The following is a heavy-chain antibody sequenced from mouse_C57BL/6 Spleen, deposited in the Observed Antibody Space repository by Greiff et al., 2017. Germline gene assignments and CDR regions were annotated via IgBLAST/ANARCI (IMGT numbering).Heavy chain of an antibody. CDR1: GYTFTDYE. J-gene: IGHJ4*01. Sequence: VQLQQSGAELVRPGASVTLSCKASGYTFTDYEMHWVKQTPVHGLEWIGAIDPATGGTAYNQKFKGKAILTADKSSSTSYMELRSLTSEDSAVDYGTRRGYGRTLDAMDYWGQGTSVTVSS. CDR3: TRRGYGRTLDAMDY. D-gene: IGHD1-1*01. CDR2: IDPATGGT. V-gene: IGHV1-15*01.